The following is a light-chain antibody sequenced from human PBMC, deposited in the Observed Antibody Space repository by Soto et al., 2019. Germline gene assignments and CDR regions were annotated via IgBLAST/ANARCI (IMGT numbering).Light chain of an antibody. CDR2: EVS. Sequence: QSALTQPASVSGSPGQSITISCTGTSSDVGGYNYVSWYQQHPGKAPKLMIYEVSNRPSGVSNRFSGSKSGNTAFLTISGLQTEDEADYYCSSYTTSSNVMFGGGTKLTVL. V-gene: IGLV2-14*01. J-gene: IGLJ3*02. CDR3: SSYTTSSNVM. CDR1: SSDVGGYNY.